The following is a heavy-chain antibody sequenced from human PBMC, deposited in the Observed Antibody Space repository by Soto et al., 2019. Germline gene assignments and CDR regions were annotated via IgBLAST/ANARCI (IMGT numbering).Heavy chain of an antibody. J-gene: IGHJ4*02. Sequence: QVQLQESGPGLVKPSGTLSLTCAVSGGSISSSNWWTWVRQPPGKGLEWIGEIYHSGSTNYNPSLKGRATISVDKSKNQFSLKLSSVTAADTAVYYCARDMGAAAGREYYFDYWGQGTLVTVSS. D-gene: IGHD6-13*01. CDR3: ARDMGAAAGREYYFDY. V-gene: IGHV4-4*02. CDR1: GGSISSSNW. CDR2: IYHSGST.